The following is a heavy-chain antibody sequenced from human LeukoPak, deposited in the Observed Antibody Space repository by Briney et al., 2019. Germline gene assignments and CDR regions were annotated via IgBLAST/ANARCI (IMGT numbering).Heavy chain of an antibody. CDR3: ARDYGSAPGWFDP. CDR1: GFTFSSYS. Sequence: GGSLRLSCAASGFTFSSYSVNWVRQAPGKGLEWVSSISTSSSYIYYADSVKGRFTISRDNAKNSLYLQVNSLRAEDTAVYYCARDYGSAPGWFDPWGQGTLVTVSS. D-gene: IGHD3-10*01. J-gene: IGHJ5*02. V-gene: IGHV3-21*01. CDR2: ISTSSSYI.